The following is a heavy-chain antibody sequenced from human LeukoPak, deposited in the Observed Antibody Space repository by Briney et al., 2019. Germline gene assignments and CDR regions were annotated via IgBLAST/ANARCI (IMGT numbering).Heavy chain of an antibody. Sequence: ASVKVSCKASVYTFTSYGISWVRQAPGQGLEWMGWISAYNGNTNYAQKLQGRVTMTTDTSTSTAYMELRSLRSDDTAVYYCARDRDIYCSGGSCYIGYYYMDVWGKGTTVTVSS. D-gene: IGHD2-15*01. CDR2: ISAYNGNT. V-gene: IGHV1-18*01. CDR3: ARDRDIYCSGGSCYIGYYYMDV. J-gene: IGHJ6*03. CDR1: VYTFTSYG.